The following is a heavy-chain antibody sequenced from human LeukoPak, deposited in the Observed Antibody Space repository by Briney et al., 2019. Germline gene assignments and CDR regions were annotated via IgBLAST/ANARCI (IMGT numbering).Heavy chain of an antibody. V-gene: IGHV3-23*01. Sequence: PGGSLRLSCAASGFTFSSYAMSWVRQAPGKGLEWVSAISGSGGSTYYADSVKGRFTISRDNAKNSLYLQMNSLRAEDTAVYYCARFDRLGVEDAFDIWGQGTMVTVSS. CDR2: ISGSGGST. J-gene: IGHJ3*02. CDR1: GFTFSSYA. CDR3: ARFDRLGVEDAFDI. D-gene: IGHD3-10*01.